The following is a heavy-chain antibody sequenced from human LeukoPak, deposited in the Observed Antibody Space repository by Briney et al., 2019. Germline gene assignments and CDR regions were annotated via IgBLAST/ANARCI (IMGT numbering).Heavy chain of an antibody. CDR1: GYTFSTYW. J-gene: IGHJ3*02. Sequence: GESLKISCEGSGYTFSTYWIAWVRQMPGKGLEWMGIIYPGDSDTRYSPSFQGQVTISADKSISTAYLQWSSLKASDTAMYYCARLVTDSGDDAFDIWGQGTTVTVSS. CDR2: IYPGDSDT. V-gene: IGHV5-51*01. D-gene: IGHD2-21*02. CDR3: ARLVTDSGDDAFDI.